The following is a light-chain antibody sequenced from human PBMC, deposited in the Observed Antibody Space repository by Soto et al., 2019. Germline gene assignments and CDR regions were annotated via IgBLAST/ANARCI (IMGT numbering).Light chain of an antibody. Sequence: DIPMTQSPSTLPASVGDRVTITCRASQSISNWLAWYQQKPGTAPKVLIYHASNLQSGVPSRFSGSGSGTEFTLTIIRPHPDDSATYYCQQYYSYSFGQGTKVEIK. V-gene: IGKV1-5*01. CDR2: HAS. CDR1: QSISNW. CDR3: QQYYSYS. J-gene: IGKJ1*01.